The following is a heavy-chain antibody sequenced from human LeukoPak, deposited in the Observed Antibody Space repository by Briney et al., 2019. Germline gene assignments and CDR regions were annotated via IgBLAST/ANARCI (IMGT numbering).Heavy chain of an antibody. CDR1: GGSISSGGYY. CDR3: ARGPDSSSSNWFDP. V-gene: IGHV4-31*03. J-gene: IGHJ5*02. CDR2: IYYSGST. Sequence: PAETLSLTCTVSGGSISSGGYYWGWIRQHPGKGLEWTVYIYYSGSTYYNPSLKSRVTISVDTSKNQFSLKLSSVTAADTAVYYCARGPDSSSSNWFDPWGQGTLVTVSS. D-gene: IGHD6-6*01.